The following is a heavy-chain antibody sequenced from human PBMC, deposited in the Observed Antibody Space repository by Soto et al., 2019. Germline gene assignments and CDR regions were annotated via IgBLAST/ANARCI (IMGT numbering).Heavy chain of an antibody. CDR3: ARGRVDGGELDL. J-gene: IGHJ4*02. CDR2: IWYDASNK. Sequence: ESVGGVVQPGRSLRLSCAASGFTFRTYGMYWVRQAPGKGLEWVAVIWYDASNKYYADSVKGRFTISRDNSENTLYLQMNSLRAEDTAVYYCARGRVDGGELDLWGQGTLVTVSS. D-gene: IGHD1-26*01. V-gene: IGHV3-33*01. CDR1: GFTFRTYG.